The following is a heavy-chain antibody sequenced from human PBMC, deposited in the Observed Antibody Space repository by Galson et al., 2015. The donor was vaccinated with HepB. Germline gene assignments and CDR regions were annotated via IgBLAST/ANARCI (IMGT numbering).Heavy chain of an antibody. CDR3: ASSYCSGGSCYMSADLPFDY. CDR2: IIPIFGTA. V-gene: IGHV1-69*13. CDR1: GGTFSSYA. J-gene: IGHJ4*02. D-gene: IGHD2-15*01. Sequence: SVKVSCKASGGTFSSYAISWVRQAPGQGLEWMGGIIPIFGTANYAQKFQGRVTITADESTSTAYMELSSLRSEDTAVYYCASSYCSGGSCYMSADLPFDYWGQGTLVTVSS.